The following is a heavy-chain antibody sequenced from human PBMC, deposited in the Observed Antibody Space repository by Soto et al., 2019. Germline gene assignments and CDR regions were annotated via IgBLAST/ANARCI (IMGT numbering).Heavy chain of an antibody. D-gene: IGHD2-15*01. CDR3: ARVLGGSGSPVDY. CDR2: IRGGGGGT. Sequence: PGGSLRLSCAASGFTFSSFAMSWVRQAPGKGLEWVSAIRGGGGGTYYADSVKGRFTISRDNSKNTQYLQMNSLRAEDTAVYYCARVLGGSGSPVDYWGRGTLVTVSS. V-gene: IGHV3-23*01. J-gene: IGHJ4*02. CDR1: GFTFSSFA.